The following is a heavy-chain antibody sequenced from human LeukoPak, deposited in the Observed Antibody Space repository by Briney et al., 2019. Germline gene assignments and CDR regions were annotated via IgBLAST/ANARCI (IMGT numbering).Heavy chain of an antibody. Sequence: ASVKVSCKASGYTFNTYSFSWVRQAPGQGLEWMGWISTYNGDTKYAQDYQDRVTMTTDASTSTAYMELRSLRSDDTAVYYCARDLDWVFDFWGQGTLVTASS. CDR3: ARDLDWVFDF. CDR2: ISTYNGDT. D-gene: IGHD3-9*01. CDR1: GYTFNTYS. J-gene: IGHJ4*02. V-gene: IGHV1-18*01.